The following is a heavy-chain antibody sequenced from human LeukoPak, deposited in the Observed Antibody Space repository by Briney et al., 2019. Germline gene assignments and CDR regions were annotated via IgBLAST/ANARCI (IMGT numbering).Heavy chain of an antibody. CDR3: ARGPRYSSSWYFDY. Sequence: ASVKVSCKASGYTFTGYYMHWVRQAPGQGLEWMGWINPNSGGTNYAQKFQGRVTMTRNTSISTAYMELSSLRSEDTAVYYCARGPRYSSSWYFDYWGQGTLVTVSS. CDR1: GYTFTGYY. D-gene: IGHD6-13*01. J-gene: IGHJ4*02. CDR2: INPNSGGT. V-gene: IGHV1-2*02.